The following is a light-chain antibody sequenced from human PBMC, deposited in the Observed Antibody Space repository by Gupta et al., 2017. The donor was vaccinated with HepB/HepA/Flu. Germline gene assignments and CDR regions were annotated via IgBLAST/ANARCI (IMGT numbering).Light chain of an antibody. J-gene: IGLJ1*01. CDR1: KLGDKY. V-gene: IGLV3-1*01. Sequence: SYELTQPPLVSVSPGQTASITCSGDKLGDKYACWYQQKPGQSPVLVIYQDSKRPSGIPDRFSGSNSGNTATLTISGTQAVDEADYYCQAWDSSTGVFGPGTKVTVL. CDR2: QDS. CDR3: QAWDSSTGV.